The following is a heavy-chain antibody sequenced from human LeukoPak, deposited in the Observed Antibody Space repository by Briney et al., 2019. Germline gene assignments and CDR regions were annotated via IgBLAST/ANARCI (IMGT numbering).Heavy chain of an antibody. CDR2: IYYSGRT. J-gene: IGHJ6*04. CDR3: ARDPLVVVAATRYYYYGMDV. D-gene: IGHD2-15*01. V-gene: IGHV4-30-4*01. CDR1: GGSISSGDYY. Sequence: PSETLSLTCTVSGGSISSGDYYWSWIRQPPGKGLEWIGYIYYSGRTYYNPSLKSRVTISVDTSKNQFSLKLSSVTAADTAVYYCARDPLVVVAATRYYYYGMDVWGKGTTVTVSS.